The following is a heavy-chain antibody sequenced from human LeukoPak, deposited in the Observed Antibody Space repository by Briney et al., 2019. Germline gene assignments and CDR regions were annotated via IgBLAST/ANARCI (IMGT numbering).Heavy chain of an antibody. J-gene: IGHJ4*02. CDR2: INPNSGGT. CDR1: GYTFTGYY. V-gene: IGHV1-2*02. CDR3: ARAVRGYYNSSGPFDY. D-gene: IGHD3-22*01. Sequence: GASVKVSCKASGYTFTGYYMHWVRQAPGQGLEWMGWINPNSGGTNYAQKFQGRVTMNRDTSISTAYMELSRLRSDDTAVYYCARAVRGYYNSSGPFDYWGQGTLVTVSS.